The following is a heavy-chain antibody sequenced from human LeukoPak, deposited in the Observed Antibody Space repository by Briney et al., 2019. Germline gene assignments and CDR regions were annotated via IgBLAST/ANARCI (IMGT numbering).Heavy chain of an antibody. CDR1: GFTVSNSY. Sequence: GGSLRLSCAASGFTVSNSYMNWVRQAPGKGLEWVSVIFSGGTTYYADSVKGRFTISRDSSKNTLYLEMNSLRAEDTAVYYCARWDDYIWGSLDYWGQGTLVTVSS. CDR2: IFSGGTT. CDR3: ARWDDYIWGSLDY. J-gene: IGHJ4*02. D-gene: IGHD3-16*01. V-gene: IGHV3-66*02.